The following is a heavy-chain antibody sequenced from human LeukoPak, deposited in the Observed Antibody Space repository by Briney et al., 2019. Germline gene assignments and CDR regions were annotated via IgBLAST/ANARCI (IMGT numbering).Heavy chain of an antibody. Sequence: GGSLRLSCAASGFTFTRYAMKWVRQAPGKGLEWVSTISGPGDNTYYAASVKGRFTISRDNSKSTVYLQMNSLRAGDTAVYYCAREATSSSGWCIDYWGQGTLVTVSS. V-gene: IGHV3-23*01. J-gene: IGHJ4*02. D-gene: IGHD6-13*01. CDR3: AREATSSSGWCIDY. CDR2: ISGPGDNT. CDR1: GFTFTRYA.